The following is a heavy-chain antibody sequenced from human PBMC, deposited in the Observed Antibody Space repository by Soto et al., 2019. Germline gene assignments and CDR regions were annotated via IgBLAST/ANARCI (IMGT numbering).Heavy chain of an antibody. J-gene: IGHJ4*02. CDR2: ISYDGSNK. CDR3: ARDTVAGNQGDY. Sequence: QVQLVESGGGVVQPGRSLRLSCAASGFTFSSYAMHWVRQAPGKGLEWVAVISYDGSNKYYADSVKGRFTISRDNSKNTLDLQMNSLRAEDTAVYYCARDTVAGNQGDYWGQGTLVTVSS. CDR1: GFTFSSYA. D-gene: IGHD6-19*01. V-gene: IGHV3-30-3*01.